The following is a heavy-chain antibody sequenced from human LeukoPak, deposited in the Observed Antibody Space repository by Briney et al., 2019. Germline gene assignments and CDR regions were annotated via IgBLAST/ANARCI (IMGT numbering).Heavy chain of an antibody. CDR2: MNPNSGNT. D-gene: IGHD1-14*01. CDR1: GYTFTSYD. J-gene: IGHJ4*02. V-gene: IGHV1-8*03. CDR3: ARVTRYVMEDYFDY. Sequence: ASVKVSCKASGYTFTSYDINWVRQATGQGLEWMGWMNPNSGNTGYAQKFQGRVTITRNTSISTAYMELSSLRSEDTAVYYCARVTRYVMEDYFDYWGQGTLVTVSS.